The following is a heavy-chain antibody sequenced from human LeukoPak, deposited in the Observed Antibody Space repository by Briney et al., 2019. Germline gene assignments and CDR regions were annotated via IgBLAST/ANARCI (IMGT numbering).Heavy chain of an antibody. D-gene: IGHD4-17*01. Sequence: GGSLRLSCAASGFSFTNAWMTWVRQAPGKGLEWVGRIKSKIDGGTTDYAAPVKGRFTISRDDSKNTLYLQMNSLQTEDTALYYCHYGVSDYWGQGTLVTVSS. CDR3: HYGVSDY. J-gene: IGHJ4*02. CDR2: IKSKIDGGTT. V-gene: IGHV3-15*01. CDR1: GFSFTNAW.